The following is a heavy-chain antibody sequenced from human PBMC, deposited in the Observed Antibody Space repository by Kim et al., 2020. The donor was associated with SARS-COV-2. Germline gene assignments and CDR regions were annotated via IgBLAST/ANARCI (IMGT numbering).Heavy chain of an antibody. Sequence: DSVQGRFTICRDKSKNALYLQMNSVRGKDTAVYYCAKNYYDSSGYYYLDYWGQGTLVTVSS. V-gene: IGHV3-30*02. J-gene: IGHJ4*02. D-gene: IGHD3-22*01. CDR3: AKNYYDSSGYYYLDY.